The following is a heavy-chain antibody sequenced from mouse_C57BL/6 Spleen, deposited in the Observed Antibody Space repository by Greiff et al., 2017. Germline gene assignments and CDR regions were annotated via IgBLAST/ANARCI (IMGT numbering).Heavy chain of an antibody. V-gene: IGHV14-2*01. CDR3: ARDNAGYRFAY. J-gene: IGHJ3*01. D-gene: IGHD3-2*02. CDR1: GFNIKDYY. CDR2: IDPEDGET. Sequence: EVKLMESVAELVKPGASVKLSCTASGFNIKDYYMHWVKQRTEQGLEWIGRIDPEDGETKYAPKFQGKATITADTSSNTAYLQRSSLTAEDTAVYYSARDNAGYRFAYWGQGTLVTVSA.